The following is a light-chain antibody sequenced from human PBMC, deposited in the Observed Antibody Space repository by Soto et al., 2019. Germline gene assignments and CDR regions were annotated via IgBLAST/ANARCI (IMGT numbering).Light chain of an antibody. J-gene: IGKJ1*01. CDR3: QQYGDLPPT. CDR1: QSVSRY. CDR2: DAS. V-gene: IGKV3-11*01. Sequence: EIVLTQSPATLSLSPGERATLSCRASQSVSRYLAWYQQRPGQAPRLLIYDASNRATGVPARFSGTGSGTDFTLTISRLEPEDFVVYHCQQYGDLPPTFGQGTKVDIK.